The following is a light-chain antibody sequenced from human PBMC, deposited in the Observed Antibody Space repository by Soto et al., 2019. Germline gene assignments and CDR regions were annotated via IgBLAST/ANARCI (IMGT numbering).Light chain of an antibody. V-gene: IGKV3-20*01. CDR1: QSVSRNY. CDR3: QQYGTSPYT. Sequence: EIVLTQSSGTLSLSPGERATLSCRASQSVSRNYLAWYQQKPGQAPRLLIYGASSRATGTPDRFSGRGSGTDFTLTISRLEPEDFAVYYCQQYGTSPYTFGQGTKLDLK. CDR2: GAS. J-gene: IGKJ2*01.